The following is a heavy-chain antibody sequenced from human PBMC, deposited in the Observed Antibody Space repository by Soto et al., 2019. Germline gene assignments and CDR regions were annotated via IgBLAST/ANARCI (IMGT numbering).Heavy chain of an antibody. Sequence: GASVKVSCKASGFTFTSSAVQWVRQARGQRLEWIGWIVVGSGNTNYAQKFQERVTITRDMSTSTAYMELSSLGPEDTAVYYCAAGSRTVTDYGMDVWGQGTTVTVSS. CDR2: IVVGSGNT. CDR1: GFTFTSSA. V-gene: IGHV1-58*01. D-gene: IGHD4-4*01. J-gene: IGHJ6*02. CDR3: AAGSRTVTDYGMDV.